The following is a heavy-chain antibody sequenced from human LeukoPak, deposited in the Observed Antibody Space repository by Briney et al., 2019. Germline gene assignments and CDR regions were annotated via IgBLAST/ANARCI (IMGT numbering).Heavy chain of an antibody. V-gene: IGHV3-23*01. CDR1: GFTFSNYA. CDR3: AKNITN. J-gene: IGHJ4*02. Sequence: PGGSLRLSCATSGFTFSNYAMSWVRQAPGKGLEWVSGISKSGDNKNHADSVKGRFTISRDNSKNTLYLQMSSLRAEDTAVYYCAKNITNWGQGTLVTVSS. CDR2: ISKSGDNK. D-gene: IGHD1-14*01.